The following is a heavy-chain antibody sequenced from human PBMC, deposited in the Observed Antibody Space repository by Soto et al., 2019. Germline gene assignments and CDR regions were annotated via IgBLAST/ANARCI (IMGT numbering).Heavy chain of an antibody. D-gene: IGHD5-18*01. CDR2: ISAYNSNT. Sequence: QVQLVQSGAEVRKPGASVKVSCKASGYTFTNYGITWVRQAPGQGLEWMGWISAYNSNTNYAQKLQGRVTMTTDTSTSTAYMELRSLISDDTAIYYCACGYSYGSRRGDYCGMDVWGQGTTVPVSS. CDR1: GYTFTNYG. V-gene: IGHV1-18*01. J-gene: IGHJ6*02. CDR3: ACGYSYGSRRGDYCGMDV.